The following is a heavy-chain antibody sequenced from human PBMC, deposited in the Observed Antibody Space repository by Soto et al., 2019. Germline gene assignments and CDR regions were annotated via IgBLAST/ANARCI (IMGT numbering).Heavy chain of an antibody. J-gene: IGHJ5*02. D-gene: IGHD3-22*01. CDR3: SISSGYADWFDP. V-gene: IGHV4-31*03. Sequence: QVQLQESGPGLVKPSQTLSLTCTVSGGSISSGGYYWSWIRQHPGNGLEWIGYIYYSGSTYYNPSLKSRVTISVDTSKNQFSLKLRSVTAADTAVYYCSISSGYADWFDPWGQGTLVTISS. CDR1: GGSISSGGYY. CDR2: IYYSGST.